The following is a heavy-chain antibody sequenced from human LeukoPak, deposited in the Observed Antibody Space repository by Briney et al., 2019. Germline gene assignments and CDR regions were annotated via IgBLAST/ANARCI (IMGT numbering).Heavy chain of an antibody. D-gene: IGHD2-8*01. V-gene: IGHV4-4*02. Sequence: SETLSLTCAVSGGSISSSNWWSWVRQPPGKGLEWLGYIYYSGSTYYNPSLKSRVTISVDTSKNQFSLKLSSVTAADTAVYYCARGEDIVLMVYAPYYGSGPIFDYWGQGTLVTVSS. CDR1: GGSISSSNW. CDR3: ARGEDIVLMVYAPYYGSGPIFDY. J-gene: IGHJ4*02. CDR2: IYYSGST.